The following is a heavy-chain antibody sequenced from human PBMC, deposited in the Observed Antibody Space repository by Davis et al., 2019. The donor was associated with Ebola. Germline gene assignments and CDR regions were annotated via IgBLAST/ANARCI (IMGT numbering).Heavy chain of an antibody. CDR3: ARGPSVATAHYFDY. V-gene: IGHV1-69*02. CDR2: IIPILGIA. Sequence: SVKVSYKASGGTFSSYTISWVRQAPGQGLEWMGRIIPILGIANYAQKFQGRVTITADKSTRIAYMELSSLGSEDTAVYYCARGPSVATAHYFDYWGQGTLVTVSS. CDR1: GGTFSSYT. D-gene: IGHD2-21*02. J-gene: IGHJ4*02.